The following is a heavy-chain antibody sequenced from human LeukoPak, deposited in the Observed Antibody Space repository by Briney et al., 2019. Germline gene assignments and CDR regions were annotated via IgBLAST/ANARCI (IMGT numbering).Heavy chain of an antibody. J-gene: IGHJ4*02. Sequence: GGSLRLSRAASGFTFDDYAMHWVRQAPGKGLEWVSGISWNSGSIGYADSVKGRFTISRDNAKNSLYLQMNSLRAEDTAVYYCARVYSSQTSYYFDYWGQGTLVTVSS. CDR3: ARVYSSQTSYYFDY. V-gene: IGHV3-9*01. CDR1: GFTFDDYA. CDR2: ISWNSGSI. D-gene: IGHD6-13*01.